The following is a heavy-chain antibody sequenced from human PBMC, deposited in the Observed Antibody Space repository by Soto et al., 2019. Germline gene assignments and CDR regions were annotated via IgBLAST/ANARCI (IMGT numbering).Heavy chain of an antibody. D-gene: IGHD3-16*01. CDR2: INTYNGNT. CDR1: GYTFTRYG. J-gene: IGHJ6*02. V-gene: IGHV1-18*01. Sequence: QVQLVQSGAEVKNPGASVKVSCKASGYTFTRYGIVWARQAPGQGLEWMGWINTYNGNTNYAQNVQGRVTLTTDTSTSTAYMELRSLRSNDTAIYYCAMVDVYVTPSQQDVWGQGTTVIVSS. CDR3: AMVDVYVTPSQQDV.